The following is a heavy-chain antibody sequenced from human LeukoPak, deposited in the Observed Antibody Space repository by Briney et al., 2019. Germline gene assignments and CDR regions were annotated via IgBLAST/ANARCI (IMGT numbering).Heavy chain of an antibody. J-gene: IGHJ1*01. CDR2: IYYSGST. V-gene: IGHV4-59*01. D-gene: IGHD6-13*01. Sequence: PSETLSLTCTVSGGSISSDYWSWIRQPPGKGLEWIGYIYYSGSTNYNPSLKSRVTISVDTSKNQFSLTLSSVTAADTAVEYCARRGLPAALTYFHHWGQGTLVTVSS. CDR3: ARRGLPAALTYFHH. CDR1: GGSISSDY.